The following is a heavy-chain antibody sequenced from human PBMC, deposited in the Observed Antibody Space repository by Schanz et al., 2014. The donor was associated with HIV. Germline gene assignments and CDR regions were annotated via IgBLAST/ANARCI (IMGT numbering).Heavy chain of an antibody. J-gene: IGHJ3*01. CDR3: ARDPYCRTTSCYSTAFDL. V-gene: IGHV3-23*01. CDR2: ITGRGVST. Sequence: EVQLLESGGGLVQPGGSLRLTCAASGFTFRSYAMTWVRQAPGKGLDWVTGITGRGVSTYYADSVKGRFTISRDNSKNTLYLQMNSLRAEDTALYYCARDPYCRTTSCYSTAFDLWGQGTLVTVSS. D-gene: IGHD2-2*01. CDR1: GFTFRSYA.